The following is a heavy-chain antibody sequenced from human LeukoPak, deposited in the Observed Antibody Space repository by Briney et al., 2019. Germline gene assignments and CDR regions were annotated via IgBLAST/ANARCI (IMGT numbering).Heavy chain of an antibody. D-gene: IGHD5-12*01. CDR2: IYSGGST. CDR3: ASVSVDTVATIYPAYYYGMDV. Sequence: GGSLRLSCAASGFTDSINYMSWVRQAPGKGLEWVSVIYSGGSTYYADSVKGRFTISRDNSKNTLYLQMNSLRAEDTAVYYCASVSVDTVATIYPAYYYGMDVWRQGTTVTVSS. V-gene: IGHV3-66*01. CDR1: GFTDSINY. J-gene: IGHJ6*02.